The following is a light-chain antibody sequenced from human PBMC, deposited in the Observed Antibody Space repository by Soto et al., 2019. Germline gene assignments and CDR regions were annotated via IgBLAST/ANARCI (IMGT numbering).Light chain of an antibody. Sequence: EIVLKQSPGTLYLSPGERATLSCRASQSVSSSYLAWYQQKPGQAPRLLIYGASSRAPGIPDRFSGSGSGTDFTLTISRLEPEDFAVYYCQQYGSSPNTFGQGTKLEIK. V-gene: IGKV3-20*01. CDR2: GAS. J-gene: IGKJ2*01. CDR1: QSVSSSY. CDR3: QQYGSSPNT.